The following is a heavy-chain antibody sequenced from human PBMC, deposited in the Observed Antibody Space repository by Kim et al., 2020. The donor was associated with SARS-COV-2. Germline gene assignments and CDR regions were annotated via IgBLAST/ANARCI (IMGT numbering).Heavy chain of an antibody. CDR1: GYSLSDYY. Sequence: ASVKVSCKASGYSLSDYYMHWVRQAPGQGLEWMGWINPNSGGTNYAQTFQGRVTMTRDTSTSTGYMELRRLSSDDTAVYYCATTDSSGWYYFYWGQGALVTASS. CDR2: INPNSGGT. D-gene: IGHD6-19*01. CDR3: ATTDSSGWYYFY. V-gene: IGHV1-2*02. J-gene: IGHJ4*02.